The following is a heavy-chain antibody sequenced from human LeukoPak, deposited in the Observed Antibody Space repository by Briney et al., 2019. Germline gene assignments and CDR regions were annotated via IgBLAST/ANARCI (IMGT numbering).Heavy chain of an antibody. V-gene: IGHV4-34*01. D-gene: IGHD3-22*01. CDR1: GGSFSGYY. J-gene: IGHJ4*02. Sequence: MASETLSLTCAVYGGSFSGYYWSWIRQPPGKGLEWIGEINHSGSTNYNPSLKSRVTISVDTSKNQSSLKLSSVTAADTAVYYCARGPGYYDSSGLVHWGQGTPVTVSS. CDR2: INHSGST. CDR3: ARGPGYYDSSGLVH.